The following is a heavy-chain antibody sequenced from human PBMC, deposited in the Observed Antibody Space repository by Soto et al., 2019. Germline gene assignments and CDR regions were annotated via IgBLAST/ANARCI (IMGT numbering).Heavy chain of an antibody. CDR3: ARDFYASGSYYTDY. CDR1: GYRCSMIG. J-gene: IGHJ4*02. D-gene: IGHD3-10*01. Sequence: ASVKVSCKVSGYRCSMIGIICVQLPSGQGLEWMGWISPYKINTHHAQRLQGRITMATDTSTSTVYMELRSLRSDDTAVYYWARDFYASGSYYTDYWGQGTLVTVSS. V-gene: IGHV1-18*04. CDR2: ISPYKINT.